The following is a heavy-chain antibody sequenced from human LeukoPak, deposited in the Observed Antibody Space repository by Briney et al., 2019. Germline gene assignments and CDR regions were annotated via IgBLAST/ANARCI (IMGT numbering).Heavy chain of an antibody. D-gene: IGHD2-2*01. Sequence: SETLSLTCTVSGGSMSSGDYYWSWIRRPPGKGLEWIGYIYHSGIAYYNPSLKSRVTISIDKSKNHFSLKLSSVTAADTAMYYCAKDVHFCTSTSCFGRGFDYWGQGTLVTVSS. CDR1: GGSMSSGDYY. CDR2: IYHSGIA. CDR3: AKDVHFCTSTSCFGRGFDY. V-gene: IGHV4-30-2*01. J-gene: IGHJ4*02.